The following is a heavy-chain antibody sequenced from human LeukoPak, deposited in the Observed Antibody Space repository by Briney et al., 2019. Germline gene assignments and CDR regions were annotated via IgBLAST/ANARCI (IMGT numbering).Heavy chain of an antibody. CDR3: ARRPVAAGRSVRYFDY. J-gene: IGHJ4*02. CDR1: GGSFSVNY. CDR2: INGSGST. D-gene: IGHD6-19*01. Sequence: SETLSLTCAAYGGSFSVNYWSWIRQPPGKGLEWIGVINGSGSTSYNPSLKSRVTISGDASKNQHSLKLSSVTAADTAVYYCARRPVAAGRSVRYFDYWGQGTLVTVSS. V-gene: IGHV4-34*01.